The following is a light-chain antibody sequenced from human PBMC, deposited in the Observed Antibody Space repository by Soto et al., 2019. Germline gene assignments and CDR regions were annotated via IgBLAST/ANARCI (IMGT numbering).Light chain of an antibody. CDR1: SGDVGSYSL. J-gene: IGLJ2*01. CDR2: EGS. CDR3: CSYAASSTLEVV. V-gene: IGLV2-23*01. Sequence: QSVLTQPASVSGSPGQSITISCTGASGDVGSYSLVSWYQQYPGKAPKLIIYEGSKRPSGVYNRFSGSKSGNTASLTISGLQAEDEADYYCCSYAASSTLEVVFGGGTKLTVL.